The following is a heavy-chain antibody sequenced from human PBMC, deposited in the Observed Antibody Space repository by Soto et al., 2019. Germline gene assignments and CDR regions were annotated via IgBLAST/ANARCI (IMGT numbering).Heavy chain of an antibody. CDR1: GGSVRNYY. V-gene: IGHV4-59*02. CDR3: ARDDGTAAFDP. Sequence: SETLSLTCTVSGGSVRNYYWSWIRQPPGKRPEWIGYIYYSGSTNYNPSLKSRVTISIYASKNQFSLKLTSVTAADTAVYYCARDDGTAAFDPWGQGTLVTVSS. D-gene: IGHD1-1*01. CDR2: IYYSGST. J-gene: IGHJ5*02.